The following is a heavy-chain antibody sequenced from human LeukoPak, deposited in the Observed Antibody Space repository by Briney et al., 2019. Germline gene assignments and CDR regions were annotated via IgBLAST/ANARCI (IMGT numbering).Heavy chain of an antibody. Sequence: SQTLSLTCTVSGGSISSGGYYWSWIRQHPGKGLEWIGYIYYSGSTYYNPSLKSRVTISVDTSKNQVSLKLSPVTAADTAVYYCARGPDIVVVVAAIGAFDIWGQGTMVTVSS. V-gene: IGHV4-31*03. CDR2: IYYSGST. D-gene: IGHD2-15*01. CDR1: GGSISSGGYY. CDR3: ARGPDIVVVVAAIGAFDI. J-gene: IGHJ3*02.